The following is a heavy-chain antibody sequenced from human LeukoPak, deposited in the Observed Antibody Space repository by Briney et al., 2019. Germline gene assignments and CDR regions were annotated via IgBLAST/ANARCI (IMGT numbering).Heavy chain of an antibody. D-gene: IGHD6-19*01. CDR2: INPNSGGT. Sequence: GASVKVSCKASGYIFTGYYMHWVRQAPGQGLEWMGWINPNSGGTNYAQKFQGRVTMTRDTSISTAYMELSRLRSDDTAVYYCARASREQWLGFDYRGQGTLVTVSS. J-gene: IGHJ4*02. CDR1: GYIFTGYY. CDR3: ARASREQWLGFDY. V-gene: IGHV1-2*02.